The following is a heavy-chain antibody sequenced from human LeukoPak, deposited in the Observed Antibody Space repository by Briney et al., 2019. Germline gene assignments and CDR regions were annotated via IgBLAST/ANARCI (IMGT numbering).Heavy chain of an antibody. Sequence: AGSLRLSCAASGFTFSSYAMNWARQAPGKGLEWVSAISGSGASTYYADSVKGRFTISRDNSKNTLYLQMNSLRAEDTAIYYCAKAALRYQLLPSLDYWGQGTLVTVSS. CDR1: GFTFSSYA. V-gene: IGHV3-23*01. D-gene: IGHD2-2*01. J-gene: IGHJ4*02. CDR3: AKAALRYQLLPSLDY. CDR2: ISGSGAST.